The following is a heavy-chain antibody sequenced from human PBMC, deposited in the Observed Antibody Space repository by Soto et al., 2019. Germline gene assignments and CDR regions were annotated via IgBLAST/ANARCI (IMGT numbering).Heavy chain of an antibody. CDR2: INSDGSST. Sequence: GGSLRLSCAASGFTFSSYWMHWVRQAPGKGLVWVSRINSDGSSTSYADSVKGRFTISRDNAKNTLYLQMNSLRAEDTAVYYCARSDVEMATIRGDAFDIWGQGTMVTVSS. V-gene: IGHV3-74*01. D-gene: IGHD5-12*01. CDR1: GFTFSSYW. J-gene: IGHJ3*02. CDR3: ARSDVEMATIRGDAFDI.